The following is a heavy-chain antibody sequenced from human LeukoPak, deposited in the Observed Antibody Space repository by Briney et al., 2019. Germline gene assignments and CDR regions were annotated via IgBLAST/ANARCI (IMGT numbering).Heavy chain of an antibody. D-gene: IGHD2-15*01. CDR1: GYTFTGYY. V-gene: IGHV1-2*02. Sequence: ASVKVSCKASGYTFTGYYMHWVRQAPGQGLEWMGWINPNSGGTNYAQKFQGRVTMTRDTSISTAYMELSRLRSDDTAVYYCARVPTRGYCSGGSCSGKNWFDPWGQGTLVTVSS. CDR2: INPNSGGT. J-gene: IGHJ5*02. CDR3: ARVPTRGYCSGGSCSGKNWFDP.